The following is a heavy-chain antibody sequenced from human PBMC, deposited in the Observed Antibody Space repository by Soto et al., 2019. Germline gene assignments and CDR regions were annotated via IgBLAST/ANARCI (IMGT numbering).Heavy chain of an antibody. CDR3: ARLTAVRYFDS. V-gene: IGHV4-38-2*01. CDR2: IYHTGAT. J-gene: IGHJ4*02. Sequence: SETLSLTCSIFDDSIRSDYFWGWIRQPPGKGLEWIGSIYHTGATYYNPSLQSRVTISVDTSKNQFSLRVTSIAAADTALYYRARLTAVRYFDSWGQGTLVTVSS. CDR1: DDSIRSDYF. D-gene: IGHD2-21*02.